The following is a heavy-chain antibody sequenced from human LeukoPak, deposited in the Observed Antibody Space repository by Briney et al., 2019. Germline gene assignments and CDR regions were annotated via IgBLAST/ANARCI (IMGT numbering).Heavy chain of an antibody. Sequence: GGSLRLSCAGSGFTFSSYGMHWVRQAPGKGLEWVAVIWYDGSNKYYADSVKGRFTISKDNSKNMQYLQMNSLRAEDAAVYYCARLGRGWYFDYWGQGTLVTVSS. V-gene: IGHV3-33*01. CDR3: ARLGRGWYFDY. CDR1: GFTFSSYG. D-gene: IGHD6-19*01. CDR2: IWYDGSNK. J-gene: IGHJ4*02.